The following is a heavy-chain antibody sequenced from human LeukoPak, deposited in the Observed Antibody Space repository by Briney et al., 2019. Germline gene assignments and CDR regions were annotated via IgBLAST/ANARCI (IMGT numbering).Heavy chain of an antibody. CDR2: INPSGGST. CDR3: ARDNSIGGRGWWFDP. D-gene: IGHD4-23*01. Sequence: ASVKVSCKASGYTSTSYYMHWVRQAPGQGLEWIGLINPSGGSTSYAEKFQGRVIMTRDMSTTTDYMELSSLRSEDTAVYYCARDNSIGGRGWWFDPWGQGTLVTVSS. V-gene: IGHV1-46*01. CDR1: GYTSTSYY. J-gene: IGHJ5*02.